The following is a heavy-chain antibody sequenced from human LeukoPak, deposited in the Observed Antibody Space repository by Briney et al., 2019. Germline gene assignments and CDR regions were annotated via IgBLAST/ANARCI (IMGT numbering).Heavy chain of an antibody. D-gene: IGHD3-22*01. Sequence: PSETLSLTCTVSGGSISSYYWSWIRQPPGKGLERSGYIYYSGSTNYNPSLKSRVTISVDTSKNQFSLKLSSVTAADTAVYYCARLLYDSSGYIYGMDVWGQGTTVTVSS. CDR2: IYYSGST. CDR1: GGSISSYY. CDR3: ARLLYDSSGYIYGMDV. V-gene: IGHV4-59*08. J-gene: IGHJ6*02.